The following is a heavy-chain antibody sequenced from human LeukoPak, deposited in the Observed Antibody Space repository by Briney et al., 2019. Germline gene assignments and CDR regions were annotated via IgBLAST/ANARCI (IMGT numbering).Heavy chain of an antibody. J-gene: IGHJ4*02. V-gene: IGHV3-23*01. Sequence: GRSLRLSCVASGFTFNNYAMSWVRQAPGKGLEWVSAISGSGAGTFYADSVKGRFIIFRDSSKSTLYLQMNSLRAEGTAAYYCAKDNQYYYDSGGLDFWGQGTLVTVSS. CDR1: GFTFNNYA. D-gene: IGHD3-22*01. CDR2: ISGSGAGT. CDR3: AKDNQYYYDSGGLDF.